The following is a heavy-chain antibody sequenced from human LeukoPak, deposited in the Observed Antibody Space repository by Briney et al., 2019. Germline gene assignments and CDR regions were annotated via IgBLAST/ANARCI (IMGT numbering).Heavy chain of an antibody. CDR2: FDPEDGET. CDR1: GYTLTELS. CDR3: ARDPWNDYSSGQPFDY. J-gene: IGHJ4*02. Sequence: GASVKVSCKVSGYTLTELSMHWVRQAPGKGLEWMGGFDPEDGETIYAQKFQGRVTITADKSTSTAYMELSSLRSEDTAVYYCARDPWNDYSSGQPFDYWGQGILVTVSS. V-gene: IGHV1-24*01. D-gene: IGHD1-1*01.